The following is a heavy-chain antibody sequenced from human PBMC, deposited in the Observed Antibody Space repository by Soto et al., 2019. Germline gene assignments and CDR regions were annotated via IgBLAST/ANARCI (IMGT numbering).Heavy chain of an antibody. Sequence: QVQLVQSGAEVKKPGSSVKVSCKASGGTFSSYAISWVRQAPGQGLEWMGGIIPIFGTANYAQKFQGRVTITADESTSTAYKELCSLRSEDTAVYYCARGEGVYAVTPKNGMDVWGQGTTVTVSS. D-gene: IGHD4-17*01. J-gene: IGHJ6*02. V-gene: IGHV1-69*01. CDR2: IIPIFGTA. CDR3: ARGEGVYAVTPKNGMDV. CDR1: GGTFSSYA.